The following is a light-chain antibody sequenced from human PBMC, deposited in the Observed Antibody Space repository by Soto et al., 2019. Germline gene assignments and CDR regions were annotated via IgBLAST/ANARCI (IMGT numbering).Light chain of an antibody. CDR3: QHYNDYSYT. J-gene: IGKJ2*01. CDR1: QGVSGW. Sequence: DIQMTQSPSTLSASVGDRVAISCRASQGVSGWLAWYQQKPGKVPKLRIYQASTLEDGVPSRFSGSGSGTEFTLTISSLQPDDSAPDYCQHYNDYSYTFGPGTNLEIK. CDR2: QAS. V-gene: IGKV1-5*03.